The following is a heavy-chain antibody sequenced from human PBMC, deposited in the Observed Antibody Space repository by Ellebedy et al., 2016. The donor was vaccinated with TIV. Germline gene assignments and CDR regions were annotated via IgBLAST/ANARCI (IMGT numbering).Heavy chain of an antibody. CDR1: GFSFRSYW. CDR3: ATDGSYGDYLSPTHAFVI. Sequence: GGSLRFSCAASGFSFRSYWMSWVRQAPGRGLEWVANINQDESQRYYVDSVEGRFTISRDNTESSLYLQMTSLRADDTAVYYCATDGSYGDYLSPTHAFVIWGQGTMVTVSS. V-gene: IGHV3-7*01. CDR2: INQDESQR. J-gene: IGHJ3*02. D-gene: IGHD4-17*01.